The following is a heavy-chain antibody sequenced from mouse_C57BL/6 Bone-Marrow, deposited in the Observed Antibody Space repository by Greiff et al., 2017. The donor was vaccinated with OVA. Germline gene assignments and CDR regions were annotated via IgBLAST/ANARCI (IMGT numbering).Heavy chain of an antibody. CDR2: INPSSGYT. CDR1: GYTFTSYT. D-gene: IGHD1-1*01. CDR3: ATITTVVPFDY. V-gene: IGHV1-4*01. Sequence: QVQLQQSGAELARLGASVKMSCKASGYTFTSYTMHWVKQRPGQGLEWIGYINPSSGYTKYNQKFKDKATLTADKSSSTAYMQLSSLTSEDSAVYYCATITTVVPFDYWGQGTTLTVSS. J-gene: IGHJ2*01.